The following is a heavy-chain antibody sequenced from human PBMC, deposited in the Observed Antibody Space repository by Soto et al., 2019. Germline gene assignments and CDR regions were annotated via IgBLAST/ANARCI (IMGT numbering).Heavy chain of an antibody. J-gene: IGHJ6*02. CDR2: IYYSGST. CDR1: GGSISSSSYY. V-gene: IGHV4-39*01. Sequence: KPSETLSLTCTVSGGSISSSSYYWGWIRQPPGKGLEWIGSIYYSGSTYYNPSLKSRVTISVDTSKNQFPLKLSSVTAADTAVYYCATNYAYYYYYGMDVWGQGTTVTVSS. CDR3: ATNYAYYYYYGMDV. D-gene: IGHD4-4*01.